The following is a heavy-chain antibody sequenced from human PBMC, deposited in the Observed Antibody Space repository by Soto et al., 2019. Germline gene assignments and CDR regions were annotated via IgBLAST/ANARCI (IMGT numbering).Heavy chain of an antibody. CDR2: IYWDDDK. Sequence: QITLKESGPTLVKPTQTLTLTCTFSGFSLSTSGVGVGWIRQPPGKALEGLALIYWDDDKRYSQPLKSRLTITQDHSKNLVVLTLTNTDPVDTATYYCAHRNDWGHPNWFDPWGQGTLVTVSS. CDR1: GFSLSTSGVG. V-gene: IGHV2-5*02. J-gene: IGHJ5*02. D-gene: IGHD3-16*01. CDR3: AHRNDWGHPNWFDP.